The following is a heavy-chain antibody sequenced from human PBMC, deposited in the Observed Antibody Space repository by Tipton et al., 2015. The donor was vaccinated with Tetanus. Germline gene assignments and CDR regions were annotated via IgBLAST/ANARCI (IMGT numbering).Heavy chain of an antibody. CDR2: ISGGGDT. D-gene: IGHD7-27*01. V-gene: IGHV3-66*01. CDR3: VRDAPNWGKYDY. J-gene: IGHJ4*02. Sequence: SLRLSCAASGFTFSNYAMSWVRQAPGKGLEWVSVISGGGDTSYADSVKGRFIISTDNFKNTMYLQMDSLRAEDTAVYYCVRDAPNWGKYDYWGQGALVAVSS. CDR1: GFTFSNYA.